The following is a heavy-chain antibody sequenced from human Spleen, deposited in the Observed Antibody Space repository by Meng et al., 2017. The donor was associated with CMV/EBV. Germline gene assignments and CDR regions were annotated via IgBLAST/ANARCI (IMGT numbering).Heavy chain of an antibody. J-gene: IGHJ4*02. CDR3: ATGSGYHSY. CDR1: RITFSNFA. D-gene: IGHD5-12*01. CDR2: ISYDGNNK. V-gene: IGHV3-30-3*01. Sequence: GESLKISYAASRITFSNFAMHWVRQAPGKGLDWVAVISYDGNNKYYAESVKGRFTISRDNFKNTLYLQMNSLRAEDTAVYYCATGSGYHSYWGQGTLVTVSS.